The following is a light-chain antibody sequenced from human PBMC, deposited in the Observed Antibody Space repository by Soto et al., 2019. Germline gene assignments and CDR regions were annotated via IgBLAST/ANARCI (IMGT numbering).Light chain of an antibody. Sequence: AIQMTQSPSSLSASVGDRVTITCRASQGIRKDLSWYQQKPGKAPKLLIYAASSLQSGVPSRFRGRGSGTDFNTTINSLQPEDFATYYGLQDYNYPRTFGGGTKVEIK. J-gene: IGKJ4*01. CDR3: LQDYNYPRT. V-gene: IGKV1-6*01. CDR2: AAS. CDR1: QGIRKD.